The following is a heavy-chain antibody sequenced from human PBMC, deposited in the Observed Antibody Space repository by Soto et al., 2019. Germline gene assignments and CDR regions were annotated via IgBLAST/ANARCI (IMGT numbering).Heavy chain of an antibody. V-gene: IGHV4-30-4*01. CDR3: AREVIVVVPAAFDP. J-gene: IGHJ5*02. D-gene: IGHD2-2*01. CDR1: GGSISSGDYY. CDR2: IYYSGST. Sequence: PSETLSLTCTVSGGSISSGDYYWSWIRQPPGKGLEWIGYIYYSGSTYYNPSLKSRVTISVDTSKNQFSLKLSSVTAADTAVYYCAREVIVVVPAAFDPWGQGTLVTVSS.